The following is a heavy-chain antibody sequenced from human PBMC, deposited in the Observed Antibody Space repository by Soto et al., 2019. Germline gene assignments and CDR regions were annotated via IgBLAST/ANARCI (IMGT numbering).Heavy chain of an antibody. CDR3: AAVIRDSSGYSTPTFDY. CDR1: GFTFTSSA. CDR2: IVVGSGNT. V-gene: IGHV1-58*01. Sequence: GASVKVSCKASGFTFTSSAVQWGRQARGQRLEWIGWIVVGSGNTNYAQKFQERVTITRDMSTSTAYMELSSLRSEDTAVYYCAAVIRDSSGYSTPTFDYWGQGTLVTVSS. D-gene: IGHD3-22*01. J-gene: IGHJ4*02.